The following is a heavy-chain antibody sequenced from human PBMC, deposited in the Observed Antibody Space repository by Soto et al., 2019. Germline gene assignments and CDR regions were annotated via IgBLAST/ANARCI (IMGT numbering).Heavy chain of an antibody. J-gene: IGHJ4*02. CDR1: GYTFTANY. D-gene: IGHD3-10*01. CDR3: ARAYSGSGSPKF. V-gene: IGHV1-2*02. Sequence: ASVKVSCKASGYTFTANYLHWVRQAPGQGLEWMGWINPKSGGTDFAQKFQGRVIMTRDTAISTAYMELRGLRSDDTAVYYCARAYSGSGSPKFWGQGTLVTVSS. CDR2: INPKSGGT.